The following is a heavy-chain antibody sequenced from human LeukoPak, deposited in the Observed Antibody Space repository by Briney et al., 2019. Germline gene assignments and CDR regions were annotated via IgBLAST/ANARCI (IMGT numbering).Heavy chain of an antibody. J-gene: IGHJ4*02. Sequence: GRSLRLSCAASGFTFSSYGMHWVRQAPGKGLEWVAVISYDGSNKNYADSVKGRFTISRDNSKNTLYLQMNSLRAEDTAVYYCARDTSDYGDYVLDYWGQGTLVTVSS. CDR2: ISYDGSNK. CDR3: ARDTSDYGDYVLDY. CDR1: GFTFSSYG. V-gene: IGHV3-30*03. D-gene: IGHD4-17*01.